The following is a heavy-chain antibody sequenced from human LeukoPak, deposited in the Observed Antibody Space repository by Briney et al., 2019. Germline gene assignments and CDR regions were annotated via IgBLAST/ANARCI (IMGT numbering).Heavy chain of an antibody. CDR2: ISTYNGNT. Sequence: ASVKVSCKASGYTFTSYAISWVRQAPGQGLEWVGWISTYNGNTNYAKKLQGRVTMTTDTSTSTAYMELRSLRSDDTAVYYCARRPYSSSWHHRWFDPWGQGPLVTLSS. CDR3: ARRPYSSSWHHRWFDP. V-gene: IGHV1-18*01. D-gene: IGHD6-13*01. CDR1: GYTFTSYA. J-gene: IGHJ5*02.